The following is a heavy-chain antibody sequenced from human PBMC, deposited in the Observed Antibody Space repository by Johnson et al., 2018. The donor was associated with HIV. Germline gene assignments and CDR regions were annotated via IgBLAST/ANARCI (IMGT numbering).Heavy chain of an antibody. CDR2: IGNDGSNK. CDR1: GFTFSNYG. Sequence: QVQLVESGGGVVQPGESLRLSCAASGFTFSNYGMHWVRQAPGKGLEWVAFIGNDGSNKYYADSVKGRFTISRDNSRNTLYLHMSKLRVEETAVYYCAKGEAQEGWIQLWSYAVDFWGRGTMVTVSS. D-gene: IGHD5-18*01. CDR3: AKGEAQEGWIQLWSYAVDF. J-gene: IGHJ3*01. V-gene: IGHV3-30*02.